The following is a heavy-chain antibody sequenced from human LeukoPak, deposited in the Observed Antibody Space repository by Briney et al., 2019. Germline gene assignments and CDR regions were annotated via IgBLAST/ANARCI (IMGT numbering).Heavy chain of an antibody. CDR1: GFTFNSYA. Sequence: QPGGSLRLSCAASGFTFNSYAMSWVRQAPGKGLEWVSGVCSDGGSTYYADSVKGRFTISRDNSKNTVYLQLNSLRTEDRAVYYCANRVGASRVDYWGQGTLVTVCS. CDR3: ANRVGASRVDY. CDR2: VCSDGGST. V-gene: IGHV3-23*01. J-gene: IGHJ4*02. D-gene: IGHD1-26*01.